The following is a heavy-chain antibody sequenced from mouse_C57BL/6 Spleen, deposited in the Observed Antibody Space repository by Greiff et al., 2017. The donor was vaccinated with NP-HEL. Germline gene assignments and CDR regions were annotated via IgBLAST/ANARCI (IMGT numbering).Heavy chain of an antibody. J-gene: IGHJ2*01. CDR3: ARGGNYPIDY. V-gene: IGHV1-80*01. Sequence: VQGVESGAELVKPGASVKISCKASGYAFSSYWMNWVKQRPGKGLEWIGQIYPGDGDTNYNGKFKGKATLTADKSSSTAYMQLSSLTSEDSAVYFCARGGNYPIDYWGQGTTLTVSS. CDR1: GYAFSSYW. D-gene: IGHD2-1*01. CDR2: IYPGDGDT.